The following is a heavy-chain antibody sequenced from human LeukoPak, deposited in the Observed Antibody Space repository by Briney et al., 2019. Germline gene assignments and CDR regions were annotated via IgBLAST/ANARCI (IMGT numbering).Heavy chain of an antibody. V-gene: IGHV1-69*13. J-gene: IGHJ4*02. Sequence: SVKVSCKASGGTFSSYAISWVRQAPGQGLEWMGGIIPIFGTANYAQKFQGRVTITADESTSTAYMELSSLRSEDTAVYYCARSFRAQNTDYSTVDYWGQGTLVTVSS. CDR3: ARSFRAQNTDYSTVDY. CDR1: GGTFSSYA. D-gene: IGHD5-12*01. CDR2: IIPIFGTA.